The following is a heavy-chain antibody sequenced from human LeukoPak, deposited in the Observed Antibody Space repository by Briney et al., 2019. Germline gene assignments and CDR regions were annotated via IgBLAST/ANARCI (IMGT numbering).Heavy chain of an antibody. CDR2: IYYSGST. D-gene: IGHD5-18*01. J-gene: IGHJ5*02. CDR1: GGSISSSSYY. CDR3: ARDHLADVDTAMANWFDP. V-gene: IGHV4-39*07. Sequence: NASETLSLTCTVSGGSISSSSYYWGWIRQPPGKGLEWIGSIYYSGSTYYNPSLKSRVTISVDTSKNQFSLKLSSVTAADTAVYYCARDHLADVDTAMANWFDPWGQGTLVTVSS.